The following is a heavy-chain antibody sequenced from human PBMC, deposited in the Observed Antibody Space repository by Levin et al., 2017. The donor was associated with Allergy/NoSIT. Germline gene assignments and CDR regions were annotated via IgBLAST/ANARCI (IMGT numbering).Heavy chain of an antibody. CDR2: ISWGSGDL. CDR3: AKAFSGSGSYPDAFDV. J-gene: IGHJ3*01. D-gene: IGHD3-10*01. Sequence: SLKISCAASGFTFNNYAMHWVRQAPGKGLEWVSGISWGSGDLGFADSVKGRFTISRDNAKSSLYLQMNSLRAEDTALYYCAKAFSGSGSYPDAFDVWGQGTMVTVSS. V-gene: IGHV3-9*01. CDR1: GFTFNNYA.